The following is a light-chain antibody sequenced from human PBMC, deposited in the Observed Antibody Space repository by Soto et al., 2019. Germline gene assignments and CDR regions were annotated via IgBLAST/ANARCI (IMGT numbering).Light chain of an antibody. V-gene: IGKV1-5*01. CDR3: QQYNSYLWT. CDR2: DAS. CDR1: QSIGSW. J-gene: IGKJ1*01. Sequence: DIQMTQSPSTLSASVGDRVTITCRASQSIGSWLAWYQQKPGKAPKLLIYDASSLESGVPSRFSGSGSGTEFTLTISSLQPDVFATYYCQQYNSYLWTFGQGTKVDIK.